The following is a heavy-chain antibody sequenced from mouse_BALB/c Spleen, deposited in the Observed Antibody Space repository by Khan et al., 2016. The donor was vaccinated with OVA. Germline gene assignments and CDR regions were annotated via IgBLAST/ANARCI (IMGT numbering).Heavy chain of an antibody. CDR3: ARPPITTVVATSYWFCDV. J-gene: IGHJ1*01. CDR2: ISTGDTYT. CDR1: GFTFSTYA. Sequence: EVQGVESGGGLVKSGGSLKLSCAASGFTFSTYAMSWVRQTPEKRLEWVATISTGDTYTYYPDSVKGRFTISRDNAKNTLYLQMSSLRSEDTAMYYCARPPITTVVATSYWFCDVWGAGTTVTVST. D-gene: IGHD1-1*01. V-gene: IGHV5-9-3*01.